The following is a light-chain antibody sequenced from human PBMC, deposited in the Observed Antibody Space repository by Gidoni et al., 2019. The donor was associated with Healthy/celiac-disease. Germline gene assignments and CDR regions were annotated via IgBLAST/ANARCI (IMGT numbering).Light chain of an antibody. CDR3: QQSYSTLWT. CDR1: QSISSY. J-gene: IGKJ1*01. CDR2: AAS. V-gene: IGKV1-39*01. Sequence: IQLTQSPSSLSASVGDRVTITCRASQSISSYLNWYQQKPGKAPKLMIYAASSLKSGGPSRLSGSGSGTEFTRTISSLQPEDFATYYCQQSYSTLWTFGQGTKVEIK.